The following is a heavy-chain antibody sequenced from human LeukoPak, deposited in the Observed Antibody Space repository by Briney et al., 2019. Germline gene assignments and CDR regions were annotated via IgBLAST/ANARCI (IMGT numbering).Heavy chain of an antibody. D-gene: IGHD3-10*01. CDR2: TYYRSKWYN. J-gene: IGHJ6*03. CDR1: GDSVSSNSAA. CDR3: ARDPGTLLRGSRRGYDGNYYYMDV. V-gene: IGHV6-1*01. Sequence: SQTLSLTCAISGDSVSSNSAAWNWIRQSPSRGFEWLGRTYYRSKWYNDYAVSVKSRITINPDTSKNQFSLKLSSVTAADTAVYYCARDPGTLLRGSRRGYDGNYYYMDVWGKGTTVTISS.